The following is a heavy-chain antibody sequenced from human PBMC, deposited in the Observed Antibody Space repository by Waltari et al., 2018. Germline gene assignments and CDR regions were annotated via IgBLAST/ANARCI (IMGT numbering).Heavy chain of an antibody. CDR2: FYRSGIT. CDR3: ARVDWLFDY. V-gene: IGHV4-38-2*02. J-gene: IGHJ4*02. CDR1: GYSITIGYH. Sequence: QVQLQESGPGLVKASEDLSLTGTVSGYSITIGYHWGWIPQPPGKGLEWVGRFYRSGITSYNPSLKSRVTISVDTSKAQFSLKLSSVTAADTAVYYCARVDWLFDYWGQGILVTVSS. D-gene: IGHD3-9*01.